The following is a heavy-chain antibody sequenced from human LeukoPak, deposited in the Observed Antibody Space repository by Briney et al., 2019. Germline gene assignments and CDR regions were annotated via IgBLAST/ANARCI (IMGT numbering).Heavy chain of an antibody. Sequence: ASVKVSCKVSGYTFTGYYMHWVRQAPGQGLEWMGWINPNSGGTNYAQKFQGRVTMTRDTSISTAYMELSRLRSDDTAVYYCARGTSRDRVATIDYYYYMDVWGKGTTVTVSS. V-gene: IGHV1-2*02. J-gene: IGHJ6*03. CDR2: INPNSGGT. CDR3: ARGTSRDRVATIDYYYYMDV. CDR1: GYTFTGYY. D-gene: IGHD5-12*01.